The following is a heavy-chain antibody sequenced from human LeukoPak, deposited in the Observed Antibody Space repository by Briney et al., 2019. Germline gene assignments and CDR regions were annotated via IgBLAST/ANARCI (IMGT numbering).Heavy chain of an antibody. D-gene: IGHD6-25*01. CDR1: GGTFSSYA. V-gene: IGHV1-69*13. Sequence: SVRVSCKASGGTFSSYAISWVRQAPGQGLEWMGGIIPIFGTANYAQKSQGRVTITADESTSTAYMELSSLRSEDTAVYYCARSSRGHFHYYYYGMDVWGQGTTVTVSS. CDR2: IIPIFGTA. J-gene: IGHJ6*02. CDR3: ARSSRGHFHYYYYGMDV.